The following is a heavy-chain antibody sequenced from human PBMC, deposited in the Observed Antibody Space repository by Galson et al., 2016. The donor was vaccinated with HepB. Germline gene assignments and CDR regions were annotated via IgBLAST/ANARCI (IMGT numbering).Heavy chain of an antibody. Sequence: SVKVSCKASGYTFSSYAFHWVRRAPGQRLEWMGRINAGNGDTKYSQNFQGRVTIPVDTSASTAYMELSSLRSEDTAVYYCASVGYGGWFDPWGQGTLVTVSS. V-gene: IGHV1-3*01. CDR3: ASVGYGGWFDP. D-gene: IGHD5-12*01. CDR2: INAGNGDT. J-gene: IGHJ5*02. CDR1: GYTFSSYA.